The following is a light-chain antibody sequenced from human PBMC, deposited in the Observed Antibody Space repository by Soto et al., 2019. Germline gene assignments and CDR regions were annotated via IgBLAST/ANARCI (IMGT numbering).Light chain of an antibody. V-gene: IGLV1-40*02. Sequence: QSALTQPPSVSGAPGQSITISCSGTSSNIGAGYDVHWYQQLPGTAPKLLIFGNTNRPSGVPDRFSGSKSGTSASLAIAGLQPEDEADYHCQSYDDTLSGMVFGGGTQLTVL. CDR2: GNT. CDR3: QSYDDTLSGMV. J-gene: IGLJ3*02. CDR1: SSNIGAGYD.